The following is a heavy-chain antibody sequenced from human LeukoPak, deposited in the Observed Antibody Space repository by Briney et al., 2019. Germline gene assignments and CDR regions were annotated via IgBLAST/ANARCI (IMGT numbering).Heavy chain of an antibody. CDR1: GGTFSSYA. Sequence: ASVKVSCKASGGTFSSYAISWVRQAPGQGLEWMGGIIPIFGTANYAQKFQGRVTITAVKSTSTAYMGLSSLRSGDTAVYYCARATAAGTDIDYWGQGTLVTVSS. CDR2: IIPIFGTA. CDR3: ARATAAGTDIDY. D-gene: IGHD6-13*01. V-gene: IGHV1-69*06. J-gene: IGHJ4*02.